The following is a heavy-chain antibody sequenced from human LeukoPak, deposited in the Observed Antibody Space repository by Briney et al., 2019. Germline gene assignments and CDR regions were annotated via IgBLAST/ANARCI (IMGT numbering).Heavy chain of an antibody. CDR2: IYYSGST. D-gene: IGHD3-10*01. V-gene: IGHV4-39*07. CDR3: ARGPAYYYGSENSFDY. J-gene: IGHJ4*02. CDR1: GGSISSSSYY. Sequence: SETLSLTCTVSGGSISSSSYYWGWIRQPPGKGLEWIGSIYYSGSTYYNPSLKSRVTISVDTSKNQFSLKLSSVTAAGTAVYYCARGPAYYYGSENSFDYWGQGTLVTVSS.